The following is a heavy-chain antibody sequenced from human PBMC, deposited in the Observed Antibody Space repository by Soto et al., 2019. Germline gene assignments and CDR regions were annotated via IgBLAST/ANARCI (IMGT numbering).Heavy chain of an antibody. J-gene: IGHJ4*02. CDR3: AKGGHSSSWYYFDY. D-gene: IGHD6-13*01. Sequence: GESLKISCAASGFTFSSYGMHWVRQAPGKGLEWVAVISYDGSNKYYADSVKGRFTISRDNSKNTLYLQMNSLRAEDTAVYYCAKGGHSSSWYYFDYWGQGTLVTVSS. CDR2: ISYDGSNK. V-gene: IGHV3-30*18. CDR1: GFTFSSYG.